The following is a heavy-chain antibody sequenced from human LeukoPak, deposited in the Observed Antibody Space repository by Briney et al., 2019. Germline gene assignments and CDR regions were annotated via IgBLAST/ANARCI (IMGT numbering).Heavy chain of an antibody. CDR3: ARLPYDFWNGFPHYFDY. CDR2: IYYSGST. V-gene: IGHV4-39*01. J-gene: IGHJ4*02. CDR1: GGSISSSSYY. D-gene: IGHD3-3*01. Sequence: PSETLSLTCTVSGGSISSSSYYWGWIRQPPGKGLEWIGSIYYSGSTYYNPSLKSRVTISVDTSKNQFSLKLSSVTAADTAVYYCARLPYDFWNGFPHYFDYWGQGTLVTVSS.